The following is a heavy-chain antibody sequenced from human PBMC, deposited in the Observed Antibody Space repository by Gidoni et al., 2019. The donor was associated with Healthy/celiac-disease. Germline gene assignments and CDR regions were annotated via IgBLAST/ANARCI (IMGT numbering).Heavy chain of an antibody. V-gene: IGHV1-2*02. CDR2: INPNSGGT. CDR1: GYTFTGYY. CDR3: ARGPWIVVSEWEGAFDI. J-gene: IGHJ3*02. D-gene: IGHD3-22*01. Sequence: QVQLVQSGAEVKKPGASVKVSCKASGYTFTGYYMHWGRQAPGQGLEWMGWINPNSGGTNYAQKFQGRVTMTRDTSISTAYMELSRLRSDDTAVYYCARGPWIVVSEWEGAFDIWGQGTMVTVSS.